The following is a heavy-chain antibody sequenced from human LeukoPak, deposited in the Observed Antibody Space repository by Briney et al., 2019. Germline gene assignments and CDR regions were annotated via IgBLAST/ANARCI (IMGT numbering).Heavy chain of an antibody. CDR2: ISGSGGSTI. D-gene: IGHD6-13*01. CDR1: GFAFIRYG. V-gene: IGHV3-48*03. CDR3: ASSRGSWPDYFDY. J-gene: IGHJ4*02. Sequence: PGGTLRLSCAASGFAFIRYGMSWVRQAPGKGLEWVSTISGSGGSTIYYADSVKGRFTISRDNAKNSLYLQMNSLRAEDTAVYYCASSRGSWPDYFDYWGQGTLVTVSS.